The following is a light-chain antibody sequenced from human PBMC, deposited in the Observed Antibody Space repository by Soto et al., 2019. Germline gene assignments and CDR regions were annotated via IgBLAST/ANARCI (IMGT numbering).Light chain of an antibody. CDR1: QSISSSY. CDR3: QQYGSSPPVT. J-gene: IGKJ4*01. CDR2: GAS. V-gene: IGKV3-20*01. Sequence: EIVLTQSPATLSLSPGERATLSCSASQSISSSYLAWYQQKPGQAPRLLIYGASTRATGIPDRFSGSGSGTDFTLTISRLEPEDFAVYYCQQYGSSPPVTFGGGTKVDIK.